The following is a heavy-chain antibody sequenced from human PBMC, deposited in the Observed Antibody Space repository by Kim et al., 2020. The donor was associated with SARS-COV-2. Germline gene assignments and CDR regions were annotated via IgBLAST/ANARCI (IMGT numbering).Heavy chain of an antibody. CDR2: GNT. V-gene: IGHV1-8*01. CDR3: ARTRDGFDY. J-gene: IGHJ4*02. Sequence: GNTGYAQKFQGRVTMTRNTSISTAYMELSSLRSEDTAVYYCARTRDGFDYWGQGTLVTVSS.